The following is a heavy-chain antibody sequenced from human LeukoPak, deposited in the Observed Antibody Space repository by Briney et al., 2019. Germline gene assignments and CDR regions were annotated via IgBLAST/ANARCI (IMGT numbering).Heavy chain of an antibody. CDR3: ARDQVFGVVHHDAFDI. D-gene: IGHD3-3*01. V-gene: IGHV4-4*07. J-gene: IGHJ3*02. CDR1: GGSISSYY. CDR2: IYTSGST. Sequence: KSSETLSLTCTVSGGSISSYYWSWIRQPAGKGLGWIGRIYTSGSTNYNPSLKSRVTISVDKSKNQFSLKLSSVTAADTAVYYCARDQVFGVVHHDAFDIWGQGTMVTVSS.